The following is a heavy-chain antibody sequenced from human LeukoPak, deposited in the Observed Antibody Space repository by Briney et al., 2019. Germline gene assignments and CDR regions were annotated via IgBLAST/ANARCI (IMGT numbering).Heavy chain of an antibody. J-gene: IGHJ4*02. Sequence: ASVKVSCKASGYTFTGYYMHWVRQAPGQGLEWVGWINPNSGGTNYAQKFQGRVTMTRDTSISTAYMELSRLRSDDTAVYYCARDQAYGDYVEFYWGQGTLVTVSS. CDR1: GYTFTGYY. CDR2: INPNSGGT. V-gene: IGHV1-2*02. D-gene: IGHD4-17*01. CDR3: ARDQAYGDYVEFY.